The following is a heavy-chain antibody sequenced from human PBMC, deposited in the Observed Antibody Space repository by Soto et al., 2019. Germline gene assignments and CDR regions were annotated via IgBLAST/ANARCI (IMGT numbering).Heavy chain of an antibody. CDR3: ARVRARGVGAVYIHYDAIDV. CDR2: IKEDGSEK. D-gene: IGHD3-3*01. Sequence: EVQLVESGGGVLQPGGSLRLSCAASGFTFSDYWMTWVRQAPGKGLEWVATIKEDGSEKYYVDSVKGRFTISRDNAKNTPYLQMNSQTAEDTAMYYCARVRARGVGAVYIHYDAIDVGGLGTTVTVSS. V-gene: IGHV3-7*03. CDR1: GFTFSDYW. J-gene: IGHJ6*02.